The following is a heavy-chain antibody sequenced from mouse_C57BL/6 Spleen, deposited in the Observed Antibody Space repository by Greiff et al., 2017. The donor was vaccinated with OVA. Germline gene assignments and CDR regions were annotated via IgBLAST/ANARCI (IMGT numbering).Heavy chain of an antibody. Sequence: QVQLQQSGAELVMPGASVKLSCKASGYTFTSYWMHWVKQRPGQGLEWIGEIDPSDSYTNYNQKFKGKSTLTVDKSSSTAYMQLSSLTSEDSAVYYCARNYGSSPYYFDYWGQGTTRTVSS. CDR1: GYTFTSYW. CDR3: ARNYGSSPYYFDY. J-gene: IGHJ2*01. V-gene: IGHV1-69*01. CDR2: IDPSDSYT. D-gene: IGHD1-1*01.